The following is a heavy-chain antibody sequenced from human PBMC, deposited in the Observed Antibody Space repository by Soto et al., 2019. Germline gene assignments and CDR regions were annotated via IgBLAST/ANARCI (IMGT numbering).Heavy chain of an antibody. D-gene: IGHD6-13*01. J-gene: IGHJ4*02. V-gene: IGHV1-18*01. Sequence: QVQLVQSGVEVKKPGASVKVSCKASGYTFTNYAISWVRQAPGRGLEWMGWVNTYNGNPNYAQIFQGRITMTTDTSTGTAYMELRSLKSDDSDVYYCARDSQYSTSWQRFDSWGQGNLVTVSS. CDR2: VNTYNGNP. CDR1: GYTFTNYA. CDR3: ARDSQYSTSWQRFDS.